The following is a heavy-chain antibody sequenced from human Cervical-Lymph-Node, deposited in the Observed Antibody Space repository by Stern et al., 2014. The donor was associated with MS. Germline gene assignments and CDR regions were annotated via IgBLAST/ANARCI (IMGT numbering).Heavy chain of an antibody. D-gene: IGHD5-12*01. V-gene: IGHV3-33*01. CDR3: ARDIGDVDIVATLPDS. J-gene: IGHJ5*01. CDR1: GFTFSNYG. CDR2: IWNDEVNK. Sequence: VQLVESGGGVVQPGASLRLSCEASGFTFSNYGMHWVRQAPGKGLEGAAVIWNDEVNKYYADSVKGRFTISRDNSKNTLYLQMNSLRAEDTAVYYCARDIGDVDIVATLPDSWGQGTLVTVSS.